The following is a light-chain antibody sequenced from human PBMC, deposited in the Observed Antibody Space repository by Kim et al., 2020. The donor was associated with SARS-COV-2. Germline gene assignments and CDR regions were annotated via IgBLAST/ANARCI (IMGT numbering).Light chain of an antibody. J-gene: IGLJ2*01. CDR3: QTWGTVV. CDR2: LNSDGSH. CDR1: SGHSSYA. Sequence: LGASVKLTCTLSSGHSSYAIAWHQQQPEKGPRYLMKLNSDGSHSKGDGLPDRFSGSSSGAERYRTISSLQSEDEAAYYCQTWGTVVFGGGTQLTVL. V-gene: IGLV4-69*01.